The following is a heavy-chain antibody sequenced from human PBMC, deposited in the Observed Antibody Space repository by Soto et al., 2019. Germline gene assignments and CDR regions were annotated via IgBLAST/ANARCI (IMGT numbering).Heavy chain of an antibody. Sequence: QVQLVQSGAELKKPGSSVKVSCTASGDTFSFYTMNWVRQAPGQGPELMGRIIPMVRMANYAQKFQGRVTIIADKSTSTSYMELSSLRSEDTAVYYSATNYGSGSAPFDYWGQGTLVTVSS. CDR3: ATNYGSGSAPFDY. D-gene: IGHD3-10*01. CDR2: IIPMVRMA. J-gene: IGHJ4*02. CDR1: GDTFSFYT. V-gene: IGHV1-69*02.